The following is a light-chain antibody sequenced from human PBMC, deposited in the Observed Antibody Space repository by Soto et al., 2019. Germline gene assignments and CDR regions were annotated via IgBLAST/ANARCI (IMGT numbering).Light chain of an antibody. CDR2: SVS. J-gene: IGKJ1*01. V-gene: IGKV3-15*01. CDR1: QSVSTN. CDR3: QQYNNWWT. Sequence: EIVMTQSSASLSVSPGEGATLSCRASQSVSTNLAWYQQKPGQAPRLLIYSVSTRATGIPARFSGSGSGTEFTLTITSLQSEDFAVYYCQQYNNWWTFGQGTKVEIK.